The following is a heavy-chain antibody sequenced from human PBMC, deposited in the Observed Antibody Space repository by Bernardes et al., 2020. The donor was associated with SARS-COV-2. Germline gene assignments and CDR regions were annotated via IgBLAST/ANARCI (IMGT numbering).Heavy chain of an antibody. V-gene: IGHV4-59*01. CDR2: LYDSGRT. CDR3: ARGVQGVIITSPYYYGMDV. J-gene: IGHJ6*02. Sequence: SGTLALTCTVSGDSLSSSYWSWIRQPPGPGLAWIGYLYDSGRTNYNPSLKSRVTISVDTSKNQFSLKVTSVNAADTAVYYCARGVQGVIITSPYYYGMDVWGQGTTVTGSS. CDR1: GDSLSSSY. D-gene: IGHD3-10*01.